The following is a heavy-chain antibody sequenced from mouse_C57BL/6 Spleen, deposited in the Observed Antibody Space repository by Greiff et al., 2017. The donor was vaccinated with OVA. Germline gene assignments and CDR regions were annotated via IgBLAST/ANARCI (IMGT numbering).Heavy chain of an antibody. J-gene: IGHJ2*01. V-gene: IGHV1-64*01. CDR3: ARRGHGSHFDY. CDR1: GYTFTSYW. Sequence: QVQLQQPGAELVKPGASVKLSCKASGYTFTSYWMHWVKQRPGQGLEWIGMIHPNSGSTNYNEKFKSKATLTVDKSSSTAYMQLSSLTSEDSAVYYCARRGHGSHFDYWGQGTTLTVSS. D-gene: IGHD1-1*01. CDR2: IHPNSGST.